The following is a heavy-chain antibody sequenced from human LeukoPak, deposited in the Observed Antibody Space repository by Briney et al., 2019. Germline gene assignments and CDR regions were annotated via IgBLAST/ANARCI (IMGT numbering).Heavy chain of an antibody. CDR2: ISAYNGNT. CDR3: ARIAKYSSSFDFDY. D-gene: IGHD6-6*01. Sequence: ASVKVSCKASGGTFSSYAISWVRQAPGQGLEWMGWISAYNGNTNYAQKLQGRVTMTTDTSTSTAYMELRSLRSDDTAVYYCARIAKYSSSFDFDYWGQGTLVTVSS. J-gene: IGHJ4*02. CDR1: GGTFSSYA. V-gene: IGHV1-18*01.